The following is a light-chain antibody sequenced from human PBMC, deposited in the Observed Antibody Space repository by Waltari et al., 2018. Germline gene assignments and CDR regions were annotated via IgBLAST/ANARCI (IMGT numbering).Light chain of an antibody. CDR2: DVS. CDR1: RSDIGLYDY. CDR3: SAYTATDTYV. V-gene: IGLV2-14*03. Sequence: SALTQPASMSGSPGQSITISCTGTRSDIGLYDYVSWYQQHPGKAPTLIISDVSQLPSGVTARFSGYKSCYTASLTISGLQTEDEADYYCSAYTATDTYVFGSGTTVTVL. J-gene: IGLJ1*01.